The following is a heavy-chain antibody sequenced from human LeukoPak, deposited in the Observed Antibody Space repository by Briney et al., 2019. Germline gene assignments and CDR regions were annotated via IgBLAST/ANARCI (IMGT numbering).Heavy chain of an antibody. Sequence: SETLSLTCTVSGGSISSSSYYWGWIRQPPGKGLEWIGSIYYSGSTYYNPSLKSRVTISVDTSKNQFSLKLSSVTAADTAVYYCARDGSGYSYGCVDYWGQGTLVTVSS. CDR2: IYYSGST. V-gene: IGHV4-39*07. D-gene: IGHD5-18*01. CDR3: ARDGSGYSYGCVDY. J-gene: IGHJ4*02. CDR1: GGSISSSSYY.